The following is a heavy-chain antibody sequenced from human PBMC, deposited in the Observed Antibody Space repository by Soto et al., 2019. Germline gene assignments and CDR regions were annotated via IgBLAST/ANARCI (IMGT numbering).Heavy chain of an antibody. Sequence: SETLSLTCAVYGGSFSGYYWSWIRQPPGKGLEWIGEINHSGSTNYNPSLKSRVTISVDTSKNQFSLKLSSVTAADTAVYYCGRGRRYLRGWYGVILDYWGQGTTVTV. CDR3: GRGRRYLRGWYGVILDY. CDR1: GGSFSGYY. J-gene: IGHJ6*02. D-gene: IGHD6-19*01. V-gene: IGHV4-34*01. CDR2: INHSGST.